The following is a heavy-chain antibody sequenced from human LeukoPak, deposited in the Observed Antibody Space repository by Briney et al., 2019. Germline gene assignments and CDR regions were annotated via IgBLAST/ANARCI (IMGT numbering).Heavy chain of an antibody. J-gene: IGHJ6*03. CDR3: ATHRCCDDNSYYRCYYYMDV. CDR2: MYYSGTT. CDR1: GYSISSGYY. Sequence: SETLSLTCAVSGYSISSGYYWGWIRQPPGKGLEWIGSMYYSGTTYFNPSLKSRVTMSVDTSNNQFSLKLSSVTAADTAVYYCATHRCCDDNSYYRCYYYMDVWGKGTTVTVSS. V-gene: IGHV4-38-2*01. D-gene: IGHD5-18*01.